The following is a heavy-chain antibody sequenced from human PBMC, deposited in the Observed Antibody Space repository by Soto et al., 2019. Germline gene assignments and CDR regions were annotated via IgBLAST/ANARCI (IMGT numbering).Heavy chain of an antibody. Sequence: ASVKVSCKASGYTFTGYYMHWVRQAPGQGLEWMGWINPNSGGTNYAQKFQGRVTMTRDTSISTAYMELSRLRSDDTAVYYCAREDYMITSGGVIVQFDYWGQGTLVTVSS. V-gene: IGHV1-2*02. CDR1: GYTFTGYY. D-gene: IGHD3-16*02. CDR2: INPNSGGT. J-gene: IGHJ4*02. CDR3: AREDYMITSGGVIVQFDY.